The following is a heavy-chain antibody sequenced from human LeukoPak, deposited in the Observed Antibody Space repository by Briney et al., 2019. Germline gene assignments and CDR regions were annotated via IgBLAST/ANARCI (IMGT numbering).Heavy chain of an antibody. V-gene: IGHV3-48*02. J-gene: IGHJ5*02. CDR1: GVTFSKYR. Sequence: GGSLGLSCAASGVTFSKYRRNWVRQAPGKGLEWIAYISNNAISTFYSDSVKGRFTISRDGAKNSLYLQMTGLRDEDTAVYYCARDDWFDPWGQGTRVTVSS. CDR2: ISNNAIST. CDR3: ARDDWFDP.